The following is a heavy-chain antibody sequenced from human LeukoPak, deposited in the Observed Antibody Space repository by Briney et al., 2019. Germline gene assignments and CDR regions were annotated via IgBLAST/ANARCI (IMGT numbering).Heavy chain of an antibody. CDR2: IYYGGST. D-gene: IGHD2-2*01. V-gene: IGHV4-59*01. J-gene: IGHJ6*02. CDR1: GGSFSGYY. Sequence: SETLSLTCAVYGGSFSGYYWSWIRQPPGKGLEWIGYIYYGGSTNYNPSLKSRVTISVDTSKNQFSLKLSSVTAADTAVYYCARDAHIVVVPAAARGNYYGMDVWGQGTTVTVSS. CDR3: ARDAHIVVVPAAARGNYYGMDV.